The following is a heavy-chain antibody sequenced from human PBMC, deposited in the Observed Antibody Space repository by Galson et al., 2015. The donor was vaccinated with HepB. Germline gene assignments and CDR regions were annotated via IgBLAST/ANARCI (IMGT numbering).Heavy chain of an antibody. Sequence: TLSLTCTVSGGSVTRGGGSWRWVRQPPGGGLEWIGLIYHSGITFYSPSLRSRVSISMDRSENRFSLNLRSVTAADTAVYFCTSGGPRYFYWIQVWGRGALVTVSS. CDR2: IYHSGIT. CDR1: GGSVTRGGGS. CDR3: TSGGPRYFYWIQV. V-gene: IGHV4-30-2*01. J-gene: IGHJ4*02. D-gene: IGHD3-9*01.